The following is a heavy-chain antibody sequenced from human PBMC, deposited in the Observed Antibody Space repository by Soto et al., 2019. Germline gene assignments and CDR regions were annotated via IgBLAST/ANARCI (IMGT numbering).Heavy chain of an antibody. D-gene: IGHD1-20*01. CDR2: IYYSGST. CDR1: GGSISSYY. Sequence: SETLSLTCTVSGGSISSYYWSWIRQPPGKGLEWIGYIYYSGSTNYNPSLKSRVTISVDTSKNQFSLKLSSVTAADTAVYYCARHHNWNDFTGDAFDIWGQGTMVTVSS. CDR3: ARHHNWNDFTGDAFDI. J-gene: IGHJ3*02. V-gene: IGHV4-59*08.